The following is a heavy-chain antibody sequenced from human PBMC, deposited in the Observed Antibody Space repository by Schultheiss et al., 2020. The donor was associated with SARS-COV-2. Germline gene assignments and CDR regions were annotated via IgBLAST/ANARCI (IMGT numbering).Heavy chain of an antibody. J-gene: IGHJ5*02. CDR1: GFTFSSYS. Sequence: GESLKISCAASGFTFSSYSMNWVRQAPGKGLEWVSYISSSSSTIYYADSVKGRFTISRDNAKNSLYLQMNSLRAEDTAVYYCARVVGATRGGANWFDPWGQGTLVTVSS. V-gene: IGHV3-48*01. D-gene: IGHD1-26*01. CDR3: ARVVGATRGGANWFDP. CDR2: ISSSSSTI.